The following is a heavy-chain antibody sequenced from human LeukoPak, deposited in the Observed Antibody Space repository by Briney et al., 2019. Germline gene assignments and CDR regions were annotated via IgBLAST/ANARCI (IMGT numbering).Heavy chain of an antibody. D-gene: IGHD3-22*01. V-gene: IGHV4-59*11. CDR3: ARADDRATSWFDP. Sequence: SETLSLTCTVSGDSMSGRYWSWIRQSPVKGLEWIGDISNSGSTSYNPSLKSRVTISIDTSKNQFSLKLSSVTAADTAVYYCARADDRATSWFDPWGQGTLVTVSS. CDR2: ISNSGST. J-gene: IGHJ5*02. CDR1: GDSMSGRY.